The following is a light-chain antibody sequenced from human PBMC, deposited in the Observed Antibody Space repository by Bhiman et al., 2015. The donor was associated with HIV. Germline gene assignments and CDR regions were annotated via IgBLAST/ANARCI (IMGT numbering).Light chain of an antibody. CDR2: KDS. CDR3: YSAADNNLV. Sequence: SYELTQPSSVSVSPGQTARITCSGDVLAKKYTRWFQQKPGQAPVLVIYKDSERPSGIPERFSGSSSGTTVTLTIRGAQVDDEADYYCYSAADNNLVFGGGTKLTVL. CDR1: VLAKKY. J-gene: IGLJ2*01. V-gene: IGLV3-27*01.